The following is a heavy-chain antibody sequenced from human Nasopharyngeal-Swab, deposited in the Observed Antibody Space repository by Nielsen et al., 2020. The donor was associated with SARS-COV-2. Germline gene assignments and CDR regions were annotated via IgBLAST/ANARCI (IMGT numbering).Heavy chain of an antibody. CDR2: ISGSGGST. Sequence: GESLKISCAASGFTFGSYWMSWVRQAPGKGLEWVSAISGSGGSTYYADSVKGRFTISRDNSKNTLYLQMNSLRAEDTAVYYCAKDHRGFHWGQGTLVTVSS. CDR3: AKDHRGFH. CDR1: GFTFGSYW. J-gene: IGHJ4*02. V-gene: IGHV3-23*01. D-gene: IGHD3-10*01.